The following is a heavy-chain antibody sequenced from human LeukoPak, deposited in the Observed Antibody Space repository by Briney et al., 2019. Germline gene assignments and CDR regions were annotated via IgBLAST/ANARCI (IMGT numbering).Heavy chain of an antibody. Sequence: ASVKVSCKASGGTFSSYAISWVRQAPGQGLEWMGGIIPIFGTANYAQKFQGRITITADESTSTAYMELSSLRSEDTAVYYCARDPPSYGPRFYFDPWGQGTLVTVSS. CDR3: ARDPPSYGPRFYFDP. V-gene: IGHV1-69*13. J-gene: IGHJ4*02. D-gene: IGHD5-18*01. CDR1: GGTFSSYA. CDR2: IIPIFGTA.